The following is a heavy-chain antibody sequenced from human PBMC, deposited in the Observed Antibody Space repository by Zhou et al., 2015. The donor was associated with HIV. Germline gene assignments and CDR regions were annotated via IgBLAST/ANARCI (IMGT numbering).Heavy chain of an antibody. CDR1: GGTFSSYA. CDR3: AREGQARENYDFWSGYYSVGDYYYMDV. Sequence: QVQLVQSGAEVKKPGSSVKVSCKASGGTFSSYAISWVRQAPGQGLEWMGGIIPIFGTANYAQKFQGRVTITADESTSTAYMELSSLRSEDTAVYYCAREGQARENYDFWSGYYSVGDYYYMDVWGKGTTVTVSS. J-gene: IGHJ6*03. D-gene: IGHD3-3*01. CDR2: IIPIFGTA. V-gene: IGHV1-69*01.